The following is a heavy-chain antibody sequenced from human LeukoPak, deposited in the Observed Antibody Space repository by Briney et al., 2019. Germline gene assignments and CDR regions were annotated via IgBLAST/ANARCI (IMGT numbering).Heavy chain of an antibody. D-gene: IGHD4-17*01. CDR2: ITGGSTTI. CDR3: ARDYSTVTTFFDY. CDR1: GFTFRSYN. V-gene: IGHV3-48*01. Sequence: GGSLRLSCAASGFTFRSYNMNWVRQAPGKGLEWVSYITGGSTTIYYADSVKGRFTISRDNAKNSLYLQMNSLRAEGTAVYYCARDYSTVTTFFDYWGQGTLVTVSS. J-gene: IGHJ4*02.